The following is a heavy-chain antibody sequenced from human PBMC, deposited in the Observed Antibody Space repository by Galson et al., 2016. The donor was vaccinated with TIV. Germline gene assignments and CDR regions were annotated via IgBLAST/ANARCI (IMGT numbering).Heavy chain of an antibody. CDR2: MNPNSGKT. V-gene: IGHV1-8*01. J-gene: IGHJ4*02. CDR1: GYTFTSYD. D-gene: IGHD3-16*01. CDR3: ARWGWLPI. Sequence: SVKVSCKASGYTFTSYDINWVRQATGQGLEWMGWMNPNSGKTDYAQKFQGRVTMTRYTSISTAYMELSSLRSEDTAVYYCARWGWLPIWGQGTLVTVSS.